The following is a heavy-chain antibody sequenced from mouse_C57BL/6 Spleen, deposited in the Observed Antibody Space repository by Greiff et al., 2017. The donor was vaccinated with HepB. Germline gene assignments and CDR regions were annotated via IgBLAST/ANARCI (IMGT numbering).Heavy chain of an antibody. J-gene: IGHJ3*01. CDR2: IYPRSGNT. V-gene: IGHV1-81*01. CDR3: ARWEALSYYSNQAWFAY. Sequence: VQLQQSGAELARPGASVKLSCKASGYTFTSYGISWVKQRTGQGLEWIGEIYPRSGNTYYNEKFKGKATLTADKSSSTAYMELRSLTSEDSAGYFCARWEALSYYSNQAWFAYWGQGTLVTVSA. D-gene: IGHD2-5*01. CDR1: GYTFTSYG.